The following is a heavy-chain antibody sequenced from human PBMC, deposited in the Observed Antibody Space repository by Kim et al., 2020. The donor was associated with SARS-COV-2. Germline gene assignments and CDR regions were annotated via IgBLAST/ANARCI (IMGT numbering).Heavy chain of an antibody. J-gene: IGHJ5*02. CDR1: GGTFGADT. CDR3: AKGPVATLAS. Sequence: SVKVSCTASGGTFGADTMHWVRQAPGHGPEWMGRIIPIAGITNSAQKFQGRVSFSADELTATAYMELSSLISEDTAVYYCAKGPVATLASWGQGTLVTV. CDR2: IIPIAGIT. D-gene: IGHD2-15*01. V-gene: IGHV1-69*02.